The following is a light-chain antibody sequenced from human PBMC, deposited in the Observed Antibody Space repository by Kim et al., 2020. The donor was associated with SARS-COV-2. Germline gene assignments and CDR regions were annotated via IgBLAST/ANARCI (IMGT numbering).Light chain of an antibody. CDR3: QQYGSSL. CDR1: QSVSSSY. V-gene: IGKV3-20*01. CDR2: GAS. Sequence: SFSPAERATPSCRASQSVSSSYLAWYQQKPGQAPRLLIYGASSRATGIPDRFSGSGSGTDFTLTISRLVPEYFAVYYCQQYGSSLFGGGTKVDIK. J-gene: IGKJ4*01.